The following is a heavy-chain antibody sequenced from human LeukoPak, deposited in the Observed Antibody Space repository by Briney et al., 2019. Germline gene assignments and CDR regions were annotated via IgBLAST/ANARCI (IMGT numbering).Heavy chain of an antibody. CDR3: ARGTAHYFDY. D-gene: IGHD5-18*01. J-gene: IGHJ4*02. Sequence: SQTLSLTCAISGDSVSSNSVTWNWIRQSPSRGLEWLGRTYCRSTCYSDYAVSVKSRITINPDTSKNQFSLQLNSVTPEDTAVYYCARGTAHYFDYWGQGTLVTVSS. CDR1: GDSVSSNSVT. CDR2: TYCRSTCYS. V-gene: IGHV6-1*01.